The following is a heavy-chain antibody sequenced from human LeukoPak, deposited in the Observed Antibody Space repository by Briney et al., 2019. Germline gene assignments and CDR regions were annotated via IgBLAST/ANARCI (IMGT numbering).Heavy chain of an antibody. CDR2: ISWNSGSI. J-gene: IGHJ4*02. CDR1: GFTFDDYA. V-gene: IGHV3-9*01. CDR3: AKDYSGSGSYMADY. D-gene: IGHD3-10*01. Sequence: GGSLRLSCAASGFTFDDYAMHWVRQAPGKGLEWVSGISWNSGSIDYADSVKGRFTISRDNAKNSLYLQMNSLRAEDTALYYCAKDYSGSGSYMADYWGQGTLVTVSS.